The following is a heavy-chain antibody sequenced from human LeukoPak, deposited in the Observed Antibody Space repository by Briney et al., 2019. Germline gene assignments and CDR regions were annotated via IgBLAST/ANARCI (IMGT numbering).Heavy chain of an antibody. V-gene: IGHV4-39*01. CDR1: GGSIRSGDFY. CDR3: ARQDDQDHGEPHWFDP. Sequence: SETLSLTCSVSGGSIRSGDFYWGWIRQSPVKGLEWIGSINYRGATFYNPSLENRVTISVDTSKNQFSLRLTSVTASDTSVYYCARQDDQDHGEPHWFDPWGQGTLVIVSS. D-gene: IGHD4-17*01. J-gene: IGHJ5*02. CDR2: INYRGAT.